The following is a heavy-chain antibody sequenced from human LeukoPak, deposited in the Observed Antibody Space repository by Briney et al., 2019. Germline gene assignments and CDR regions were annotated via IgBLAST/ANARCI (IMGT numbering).Heavy chain of an antibody. CDR1: GLSFSSHD. V-gene: IGHV3-30*03. Sequence: GGSLRLSCAASGLSFSSHDLVWVRQAPGKGLEWVAVISYGEISKYHADSVKGRFTISRDNPKNTVYLQMNSLRIEDTAVYYCSRAGWGSGWYGMDVWGQGTTVTVSS. CDR3: SRAGWGSGWYGMDV. D-gene: IGHD6-19*01. CDR2: ISYGEISK. J-gene: IGHJ6*02.